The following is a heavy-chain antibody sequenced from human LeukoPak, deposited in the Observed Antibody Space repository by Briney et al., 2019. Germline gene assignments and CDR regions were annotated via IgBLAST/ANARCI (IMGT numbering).Heavy chain of an antibody. Sequence: GGSLRLSCAASGFTFSSYWMSWVRQAPGKGLEWVANIKQDGSEKYYADSVKGRFTISRDNSKNTLYLQMNSLRAEDTAVYYCAREKKRGYYYDSSGHNDAFDIWGQGTMVTVSS. CDR2: IKQDGSEK. CDR1: GFTFSSYW. D-gene: IGHD3-22*01. CDR3: AREKKRGYYYDSSGHNDAFDI. V-gene: IGHV3-7*01. J-gene: IGHJ3*02.